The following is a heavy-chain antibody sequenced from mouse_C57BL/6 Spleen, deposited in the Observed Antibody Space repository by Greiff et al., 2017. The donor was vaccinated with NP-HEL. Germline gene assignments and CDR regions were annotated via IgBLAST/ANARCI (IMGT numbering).Heavy chain of an antibody. CDR2: IDPEDGET. V-gene: IGHV14-2*01. CDR3: ASQTGDYYFDY. D-gene: IGHD4-1*01. Sequence: VQLQQSGAELVKPGASVKLSCTASGFNITDYYMHWVKQRTEQGLEWIGRIDPEDGETKYAPKFQGKATITADTSSNTAYLQLSSLTSEDTAVYYCASQTGDYYFDYWGQGTTLTVSS. J-gene: IGHJ2*01. CDR1: GFNITDYY.